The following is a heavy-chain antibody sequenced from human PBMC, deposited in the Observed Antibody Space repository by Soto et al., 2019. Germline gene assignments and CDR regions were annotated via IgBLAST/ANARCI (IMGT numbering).Heavy chain of an antibody. J-gene: IGHJ4*02. Sequence: GAPVQVSCKASGGTFSCYAISWVRQAHGQGLEWMGGIIPIFGTANYAQKFQGRVTITADESTSTAYMELSSLRSEDTAVYYCARDRGYEQLQAPRYFDYWGQGTLVTVSS. CDR2: IIPIFGTA. D-gene: IGHD6-6*01. CDR3: ARDRGYEQLQAPRYFDY. CDR1: GGTFSCYA. V-gene: IGHV1-69*01.